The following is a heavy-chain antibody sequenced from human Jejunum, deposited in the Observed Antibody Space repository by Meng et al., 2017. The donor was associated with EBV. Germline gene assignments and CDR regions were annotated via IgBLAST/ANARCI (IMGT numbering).Heavy chain of an antibody. CDR1: RGSFSGYY. D-gene: IGHD3-16*02. V-gene: IGHV4-34*02. Sequence: VHLQQWGAGLLKPSETLSLTCAVFRGSFSGYYWSWIRQHPGKGLEWIGEINHSGSTNYNPSLRSRVTISVETSKNQFSLRLNSVTAADTAVYYCARVAFSYTTRSLDSWGQGTLVTVS. J-gene: IGHJ4*02. CDR3: ARVAFSYTTRSLDS. CDR2: INHSGST.